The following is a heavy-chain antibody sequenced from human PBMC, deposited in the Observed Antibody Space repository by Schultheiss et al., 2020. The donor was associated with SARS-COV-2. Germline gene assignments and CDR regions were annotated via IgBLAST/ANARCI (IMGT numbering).Heavy chain of an antibody. Sequence: GESLKISCAASGFTFSGSAMHWVRQASGKGLEWVGRIRSKANSYATAYAASVKGRFTISRDDSKNTAYLQMNSLKTEDTAVYYCTRHSSGFDYWGQGTLVTVSS. CDR3: TRHSSGFDY. CDR1: GFTFSGSA. D-gene: IGHD6-25*01. CDR2: IRSKANSYAT. V-gene: IGHV3-73*01. J-gene: IGHJ4*02.